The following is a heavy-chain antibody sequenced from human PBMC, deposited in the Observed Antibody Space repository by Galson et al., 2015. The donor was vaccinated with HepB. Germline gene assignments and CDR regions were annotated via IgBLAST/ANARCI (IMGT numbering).Heavy chain of an antibody. J-gene: IGHJ3*01. V-gene: IGHV4-31*03. CDR2: IYYSGST. Sequence: TLSLTCTVSGGSINSGGYYWTWIRQHPGRGLEWIGYIYYSGSTFYNPSLKSRVTMFLDTSKNQSSLKLTPVTAADTAVYYCARGGYCSATSCYGHDAFDVWAKGQWSPSLQ. CDR1: GGSINSGGYY. D-gene: IGHD2-2*03. CDR3: ARGGYCSATSCYGHDAFDV.